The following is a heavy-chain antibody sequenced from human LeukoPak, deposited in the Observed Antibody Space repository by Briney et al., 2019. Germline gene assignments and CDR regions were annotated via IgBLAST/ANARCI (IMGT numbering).Heavy chain of an antibody. J-gene: IGHJ4*02. CDR2: FKTNSGQV. CDR3: ARSVPDYTRFDY. Sequence: GGSLRLSCVASGFTFSDYAMNWVRQAPGKGLEWVSTFKTNSGQVYYAESVRGRFTISRVNSKNTVYLEMSSLRAEDTALYFCARSVPDYTRFDYWGQGALVTVSS. CDR1: GFTFSDYA. D-gene: IGHD4-11*01. V-gene: IGHV3-23*01.